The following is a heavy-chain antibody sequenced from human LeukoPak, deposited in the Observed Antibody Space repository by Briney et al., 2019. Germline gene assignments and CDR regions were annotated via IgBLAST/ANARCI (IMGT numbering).Heavy chain of an antibody. V-gene: IGHV1-69*04. CDR1: GGTFSSYA. CDR2: IIPILGIA. D-gene: IGHD3-9*01. CDR3: ARGPGDYYDILTGYYPQEEWYYGMDV. J-gene: IGHJ6*02. Sequence: ASVKVSCKASGGTFSSYAISWVRQAPGQGLEWMGRIIPILGIANYAQKLQGRVTMTTDTSTSTAYMELRSLRSDDTAVYYCARGPGDYYDILTGYYPQEEWYYGMDVWGQGTTVTVSS.